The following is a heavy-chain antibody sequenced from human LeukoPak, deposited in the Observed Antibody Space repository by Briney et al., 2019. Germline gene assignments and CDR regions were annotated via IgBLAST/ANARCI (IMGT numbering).Heavy chain of an antibody. J-gene: IGHJ4*02. Sequence: GGYLRRYGTGSGFTGSSNSMSWVRQAPGKGLEWVSFIYSDDTHYSESVKGRFTISRDNSKNTLYLQMNSLRAEDTAVYYCAKDLVYGSGSYPFDYWGQGTLVTVSS. CDR3: AKDLVYGSGSYPFDY. V-gene: IGHV3-53*01. CDR1: GFTGSSNS. D-gene: IGHD3-10*01. CDR2: IYSDDT.